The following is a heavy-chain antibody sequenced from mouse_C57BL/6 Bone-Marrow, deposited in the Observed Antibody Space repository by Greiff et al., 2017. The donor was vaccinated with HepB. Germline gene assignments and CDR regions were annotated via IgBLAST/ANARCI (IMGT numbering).Heavy chain of an antibody. V-gene: IGHV5-6*01. D-gene: IGHD2-14*01. CDR1: GFTFSTSG. CDR3: TRDRFDYYFDY. CDR2: INTGGTYT. J-gene: IGHJ2*01. Sequence: EVQVVGSGGDLVKPGGSLKLSCAASGFTFSTSGMSWVRQTPDRRLEWVATINTGGTYTYYADSVRGRFTISKDSAKNTLFLLMSSLKSEDSAIYYCTRDRFDYYFDYWGQGTTLTVSS.